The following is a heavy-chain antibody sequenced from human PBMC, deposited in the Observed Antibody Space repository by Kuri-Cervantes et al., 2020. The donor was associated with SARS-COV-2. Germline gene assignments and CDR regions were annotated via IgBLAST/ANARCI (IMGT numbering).Heavy chain of an antibody. CDR3: AREWELLRGWFDP. V-gene: IGHV4-61*09. J-gene: IGHJ5*02. CDR1: GGSISSGSYY. Sequence: SETLSLTCTVSGGSISSGSYYWSWIRQPAGKGLEWIGHIYTSGSTNYNPSLKSRVTIPVDTSKNQFSLKLSSVTAADTAVYYCAREWELLRGWFDPWGQGTLVTVSS. D-gene: IGHD1-26*01. CDR2: IYTSGST.